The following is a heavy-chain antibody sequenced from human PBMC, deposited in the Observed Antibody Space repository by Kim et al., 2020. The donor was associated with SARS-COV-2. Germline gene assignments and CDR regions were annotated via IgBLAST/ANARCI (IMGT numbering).Heavy chain of an antibody. J-gene: IGHJ4*02. D-gene: IGHD3-22*01. Sequence: ASVKVSCKASGYTFTSYYMHWVRQAPGQGLEWMGIINPSGGSTSYAQKFQGRVTMTRDTSTSTVYMELSSLRSEDTAVYYCARELQTRDYYDSSGYYYFDYWGQGTLVTVSS. V-gene: IGHV1-46*01. CDR1: GYTFTSYY. CDR3: ARELQTRDYYDSSGYYYFDY. CDR2: INPSGGST.